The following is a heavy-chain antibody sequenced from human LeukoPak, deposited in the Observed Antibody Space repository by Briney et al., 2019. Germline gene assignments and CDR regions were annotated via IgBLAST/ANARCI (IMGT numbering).Heavy chain of an antibody. Sequence: GATVKVSCKASGGTFSSYAISWVRQAPGQGLKWMGRIIPILGIANYAQKFQGRVTITADKSTSTAYMELSSLRSEDTAVYYCARDSLGYCSGGSCSTDYWGQGTLVTVSS. D-gene: IGHD2-15*01. CDR3: ARDSLGYCSGGSCSTDY. CDR2: IIPILGIA. CDR1: GGTFSSYA. J-gene: IGHJ4*02. V-gene: IGHV1-69*04.